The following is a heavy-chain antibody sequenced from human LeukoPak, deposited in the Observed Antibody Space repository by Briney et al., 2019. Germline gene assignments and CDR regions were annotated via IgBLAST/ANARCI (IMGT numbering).Heavy chain of an antibody. CDR3: ARGPLTMTRGFDP. CDR1: GGSTSDYY. J-gene: IGHJ5*02. Sequence: PSETLSLTCSVSGGSTSDYYWSWIRQPAGKGLEWIGRIYTSGSTNYNPSLKTRVTMSVDTSKNQFSLKLSSVTAADTAVYYCARGPLTMTRGFDPWGQGTLVTVSS. CDR2: IYTSGST. V-gene: IGHV4-4*07. D-gene: IGHD4-17*01.